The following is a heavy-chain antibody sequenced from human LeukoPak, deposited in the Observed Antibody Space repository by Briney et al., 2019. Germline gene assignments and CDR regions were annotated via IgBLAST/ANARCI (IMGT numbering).Heavy chain of an antibody. CDR3: ARGQYYDFWSGYYIDY. CDR1: GYTFTGYY. V-gene: IGHV1-2*02. Sequence: GASVKVSCKASGYTFTGYYMHWVRQAPGQGLEWMGWINPNSGGTNYAQKFQGGVTMTRDTSISTAYMELSRLRSDDTAVYYCARGQYYDFWSGYYIDYWGQGTLVTVSS. J-gene: IGHJ4*02. D-gene: IGHD3-3*01. CDR2: INPNSGGT.